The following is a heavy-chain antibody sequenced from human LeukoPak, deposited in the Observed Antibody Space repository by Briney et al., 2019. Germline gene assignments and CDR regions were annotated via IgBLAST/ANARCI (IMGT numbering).Heavy chain of an antibody. CDR1: GGPISSGGYY. CDR2: IYYSGST. CDR3: ARDRDREGAFDI. D-gene: IGHD2-15*01. Sequence: PSETLSLTCTVSGGPISSGGYYWSWIRQHPGKGLEWIGYIYYSGSTYYNPSLKSRVTISVDTSKNQFSLKLSSVTAADTAVYYCARDRDREGAFDIWGQGTMVTVSS. V-gene: IGHV4-31*03. J-gene: IGHJ3*02.